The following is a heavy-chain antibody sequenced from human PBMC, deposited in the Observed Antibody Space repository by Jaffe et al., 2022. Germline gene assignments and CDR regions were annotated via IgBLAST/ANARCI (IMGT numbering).Heavy chain of an antibody. Sequence: QVQLQQSGPGLVKPSQTLSLTCAISGDSVSSNSAAWNWIRQSPSRGLEWLGRTYYRSKWYNDYAVSVKSRITINPDTSKNQFSLQLNSVTPEDTAVYYCARDMSLGYSSGWSTGAGAGYYFDYWGQGTLVTVSS. J-gene: IGHJ4*02. D-gene: IGHD6-19*01. CDR3: ARDMSLGYSSGWSTGAGAGYYFDY. V-gene: IGHV6-1*01. CDR2: TYYRSKWYN. CDR1: GDSVSSNSAA.